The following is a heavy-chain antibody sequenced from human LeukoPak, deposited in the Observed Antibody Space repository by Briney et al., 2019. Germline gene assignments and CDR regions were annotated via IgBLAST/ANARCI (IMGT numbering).Heavy chain of an antibody. CDR1: GGSISSYY. J-gene: IGHJ3*02. CDR3: ARVYSGSYHDAFDI. Sequence: PSETLSLTCTVFGGSISSYYWSWIRQPAGKGLEWIGRIYTRGSTNYNPSLKSRVTMSVDTSKNQFSLKLSSVTAADTAVYYCARVYSGSYHDAFDIWGQGTMVTVSS. CDR2: IYTRGST. V-gene: IGHV4-4*07. D-gene: IGHD1-26*01.